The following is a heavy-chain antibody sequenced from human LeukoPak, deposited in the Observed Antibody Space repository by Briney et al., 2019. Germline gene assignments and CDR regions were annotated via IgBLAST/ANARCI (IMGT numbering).Heavy chain of an antibody. Sequence: GGSLRLSCAASGFTFSSYGMHWVRQAPGKGLEWVAVISYDGSNKYYADSVKGRFTISRDNSKNTLYLQMNSLRAEDTAVYYCAKNRRGWLQLGCFDYWGQGTLVTVSS. CDR3: AKNRRGWLQLGCFDY. V-gene: IGHV3-30*18. CDR2: ISYDGSNK. J-gene: IGHJ4*02. CDR1: GFTFSSYG. D-gene: IGHD5-24*01.